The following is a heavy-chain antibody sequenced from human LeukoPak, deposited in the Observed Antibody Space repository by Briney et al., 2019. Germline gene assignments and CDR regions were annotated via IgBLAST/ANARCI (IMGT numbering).Heavy chain of an antibody. V-gene: IGHV3-30*02. J-gene: IGHJ3*02. CDR2: IRYDGSNK. Sequence: RPGGSPRLSCAASGFTFSSYGMHWVRQAPGKGLEWVAFIRYDGSNKYYADSVKGRFTISRDNSKNTLYLQMNSLRAEDTAVYYCAKDLMGPGSSGYYYGDAFDIWGQGTMVTVSS. D-gene: IGHD3-22*01. CDR3: AKDLMGPGSSGYYYGDAFDI. CDR1: GFTFSSYG.